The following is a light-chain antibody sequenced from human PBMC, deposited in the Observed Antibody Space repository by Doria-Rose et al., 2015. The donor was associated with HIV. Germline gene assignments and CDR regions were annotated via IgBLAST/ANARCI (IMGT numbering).Light chain of an antibody. V-gene: IGKV1-8*01. J-gene: IGKJ5*01. Sequence: TQSPSSFSASTGDRVTITCRASQGISSYLAWYQQKPGKAPNLLIYAASTLQSGVPSRFGGSGSGTDFTLTINCLQSEDFATYYCQQYYSYPRAFGQGTRLEIK. CDR1: QGISSY. CDR2: AAS. CDR3: QQYYSYPRA.